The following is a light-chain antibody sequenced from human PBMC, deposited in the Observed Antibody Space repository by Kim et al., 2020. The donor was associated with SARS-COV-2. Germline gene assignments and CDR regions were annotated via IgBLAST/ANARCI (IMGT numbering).Light chain of an antibody. V-gene: IGKV2-28*01. CDR2: LAS. CDR3: MQARQTPPWT. J-gene: IGKJ1*01. Sequence: DVVMSQSPLSLPVTPGEPASISCTSSQSLLHSNGYNYLDWYLQKPGQSPQLLIYLASSRASGVPDRFSGSGSGTDFTLKISRVEAEDVGLYYCMQARQTPPWTFGPGTKVDIK. CDR1: QSLLHSNGYNY.